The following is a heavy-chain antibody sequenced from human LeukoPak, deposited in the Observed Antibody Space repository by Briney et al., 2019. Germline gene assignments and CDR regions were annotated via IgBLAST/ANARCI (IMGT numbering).Heavy chain of an antibody. Sequence: SGPTLVNTTQTLTLTCSLSGVSLSTGGVGVGWIRQPPGKALEWLALIYWDDDSRYSPSLKGRLTIAKDTSKNQVVLTLTNMDSVDTATYYCAHSQVFSYGSFHDAYDIWGLGMLVTVSS. CDR3: AHSQVFSYGSFHDAYDI. J-gene: IGHJ3*02. V-gene: IGHV2-5*02. CDR2: IYWDDDS. D-gene: IGHD5-18*01. CDR1: GVSLSTGGVG.